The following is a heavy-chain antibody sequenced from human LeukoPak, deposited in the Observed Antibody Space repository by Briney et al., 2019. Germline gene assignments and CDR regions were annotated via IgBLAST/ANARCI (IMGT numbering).Heavy chain of an antibody. CDR2: ISYDGSNK. J-gene: IGHJ1*01. CDR3: AKVFVTGMSYLPH. Sequence: PGGSLRLSCAASGFTFSSYGMHWVRQAPGKGLEWVAVISYDGSNKYYADSVKGRFTISRDNSKNTLYLQMNSLRAEDTAVYYCAKVFVTGMSYLPHWGQGTLVIVSS. V-gene: IGHV3-30*18. D-gene: IGHD2-21*02. CDR1: GFTFSSYG.